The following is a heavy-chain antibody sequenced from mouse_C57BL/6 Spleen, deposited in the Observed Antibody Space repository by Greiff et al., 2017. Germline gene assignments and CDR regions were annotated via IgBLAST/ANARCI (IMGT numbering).Heavy chain of an antibody. J-gene: IGHJ4*01. D-gene: IGHD2-2*01. Sequence: QVQLQQPGAELVRPGSSVKLSCKASGYTFTSYWMDWVKQRPGQGLEWIGNIYPSDSETHYNQKFKDKATLTVDKSSSTAYMQLSSLTSEDSAVYYCARERLRQPFYAMDYWGQGTSVTVSS. V-gene: IGHV1-61*01. CDR1: GYTFTSYW. CDR3: ARERLRQPFYAMDY. CDR2: IYPSDSET.